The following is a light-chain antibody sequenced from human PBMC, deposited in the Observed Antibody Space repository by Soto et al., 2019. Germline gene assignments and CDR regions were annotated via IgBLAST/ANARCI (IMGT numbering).Light chain of an antibody. CDR3: QQYKDSMWT. V-gene: IGKV1-5*01. CDR2: DVS. J-gene: IGKJ1*01. Sequence: DIQMTQSPSTLSASVGDRVTITCRASQTVERWLAWYQQKPGRAPSLLSSDVSSLERGVPSRFSGSGSATEFTLTISGLQPDDFATYYCQQYKDSMWTFGQGTKV. CDR1: QTVERW.